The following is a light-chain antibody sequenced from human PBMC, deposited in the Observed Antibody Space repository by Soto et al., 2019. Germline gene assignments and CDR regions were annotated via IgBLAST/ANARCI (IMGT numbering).Light chain of an antibody. V-gene: IGKV2-28*01. CDR3: MQPLEAPWT. J-gene: IGKJ1*01. Sequence: EIVMTQSPPSLSVTPGEPASISCRSSQSLLHSNGFQYLDWYLQKPGQSPQLLIYLGFNRASGVPDRFSGSGSGTDFTLKISRVEAEDVGIYFCMQPLEAPWTFGQGTKVESK. CDR2: LGF. CDR1: QSLLHSNGFQY.